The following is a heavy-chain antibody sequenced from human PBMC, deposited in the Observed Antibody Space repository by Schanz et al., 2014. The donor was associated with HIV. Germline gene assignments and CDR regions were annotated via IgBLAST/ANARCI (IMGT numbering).Heavy chain of an antibody. CDR3: ARSFGVGDLGFGV. J-gene: IGHJ6*02. CDR1: GDTFSSHA. CDR2: IIPTFGIA. V-gene: IGHV1-69*01. D-gene: IGHD3-3*01. Sequence: QVQLVQSGAEVKKPGSSVKVSCELSGDTFSSHAISWVRQAPGQGLEWMGWIIPTFGIANYAPKFQGRITITADESTSTAYLELRSLRPEDTAMFFCARSFGVGDLGFGVWGQGTTVIVSS.